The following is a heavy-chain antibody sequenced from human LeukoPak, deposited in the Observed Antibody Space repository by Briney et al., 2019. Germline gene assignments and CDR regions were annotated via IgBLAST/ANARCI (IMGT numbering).Heavy chain of an antibody. CDR3: ARAIVGTTTRMVEVWDY. Sequence: GGSLRFSCAASGFTVSSHYMSWVRQAPGKGLEWVSVIYSSGSTYYSDSVKGRFTISRDNSKNTLYLQMNSLRAEDTAVYYCARAIVGTTTRMVEVWDYWGQGTLVTVSS. CDR2: IYSSGST. J-gene: IGHJ4*02. D-gene: IGHD1-26*01. V-gene: IGHV3-53*01. CDR1: GFTVSSHY.